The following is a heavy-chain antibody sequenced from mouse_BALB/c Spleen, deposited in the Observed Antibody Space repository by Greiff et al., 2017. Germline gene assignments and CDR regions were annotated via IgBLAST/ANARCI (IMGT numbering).Heavy chain of an antibody. CDR3: ARSNHRGAMDY. Sequence: VKLQESGPELVKPGASVKMSCKASGYTFTDYVISWVKQRTGQGLEWIGEIYPGSGSTYYNEKFKGKATLTADKSSSTAYMQLSSLTSENSAVYFCARSNHRGAMDYWGQGTSVTVSS. J-gene: IGHJ4*01. D-gene: IGHD4-1*01. CDR2: IYPGSGST. CDR1: GYTFTDYV. V-gene: IGHV1-77*01.